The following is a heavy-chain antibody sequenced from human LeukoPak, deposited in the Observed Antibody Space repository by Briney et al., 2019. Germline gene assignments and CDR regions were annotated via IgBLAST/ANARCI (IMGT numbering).Heavy chain of an antibody. CDR2: IYYSGST. D-gene: IGHD4-17*01. CDR1: GGSISNYY. J-gene: IGHJ4*02. Sequence: SETLSLTCTVSGGSISNYYWSWIRQPPGKGLEWIGFIYYSGSTNYNPSLKSRVTISVDTSKNQFSLKLSSVTAADTAVYYCARVDYGDYLLDYWGQGTLVTVSS. CDR3: ARVDYGDYLLDY. V-gene: IGHV4-59*01.